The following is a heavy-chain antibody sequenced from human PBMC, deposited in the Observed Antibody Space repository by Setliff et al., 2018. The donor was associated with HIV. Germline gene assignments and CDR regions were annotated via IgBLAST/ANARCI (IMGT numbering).Heavy chain of an antibody. CDR2: IYQSGSI. Sequence: SETLSLTCAASGYSINSGFSRAWIRQPPGQGPQWIGSIYQSGSIYYNPALQSRVTISVDSSKNQFSLNLFSVTAADTAVYYCARPRRVRSRAWYWFDIWGQGTLVTVSS. CDR1: GYSINSGFS. J-gene: IGHJ5*02. V-gene: IGHV4-38-2*01. D-gene: IGHD6-19*01. CDR3: ARPRRVRSRAWYWFDI.